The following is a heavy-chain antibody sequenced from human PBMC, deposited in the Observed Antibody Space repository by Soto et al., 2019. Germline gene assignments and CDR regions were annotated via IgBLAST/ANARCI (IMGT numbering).Heavy chain of an antibody. V-gene: IGHV3-30*18. D-gene: IGHD5-18*01. CDR3: AKDLGSDTAMVIHLYYYYGMDV. Sequence: PGGSLRLSCAASGFTFSSYGMHWVRQAPGKGLEWVAVISYDGSNKYYADSVKGRFTISRDNSKNTLYLQMNSLRAEDTAVYYCAKDLGSDTAMVIHLYYYYGMDVWGRGTLVTVSS. CDR1: GFTFSSYG. CDR2: ISYDGSNK. J-gene: IGHJ6*02.